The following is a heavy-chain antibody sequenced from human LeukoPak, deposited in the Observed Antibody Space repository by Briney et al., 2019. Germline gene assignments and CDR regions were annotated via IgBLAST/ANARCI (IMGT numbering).Heavy chain of an antibody. D-gene: IGHD6-13*01. J-gene: IGHJ4*02. CDR1: GFTFSSYS. CDR2: ISSSSSYI. CDR3: ARYSSSWYVGD. Sequence: GGSLRLSCAASGFTFSSYSMNWVRQAPGKGLEWVSSISSSSSYIYYADSVKGRSTISRDNAKNSLYLQMNSLRAEDTAVYYCARYSSSWYVGDWGQGTLVTVSS. V-gene: IGHV3-21*01.